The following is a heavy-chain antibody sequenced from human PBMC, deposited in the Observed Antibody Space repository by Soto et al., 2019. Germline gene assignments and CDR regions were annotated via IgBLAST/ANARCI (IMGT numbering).Heavy chain of an antibody. CDR1: GYTFTGYY. CDR3: ARGARGYSGYDSLYNWFDP. D-gene: IGHD5-12*01. Sequence: ASVKVSCKASGYTFTGYYMHWVRQAPGQGLEWMGWINPNSGGTNYAQKFQGWVTMTRDTSISTAYMELSRLRSDDTAVYYCARGARGYSGYDSLYNWFDPWGQG. V-gene: IGHV1-2*04. J-gene: IGHJ5*02. CDR2: INPNSGGT.